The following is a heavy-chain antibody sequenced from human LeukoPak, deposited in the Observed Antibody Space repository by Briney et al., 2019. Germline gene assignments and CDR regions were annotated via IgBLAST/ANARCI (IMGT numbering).Heavy chain of an antibody. Sequence: SVKVSCKASGGTFSNYAISWVRHAPGQGLEWMGRIIPMFGTTNYAQNFQGRVTITKDESTSTAYMEVSSLRIEDTAVYYCATASTVTTERGSVVRAFDIWGQGTMVTVSS. CDR2: IIPMFGTT. CDR3: ATASTVTTERGSVVRAFDI. CDR1: GGTFSNYA. D-gene: IGHD4-17*01. V-gene: IGHV1-69*05. J-gene: IGHJ3*02.